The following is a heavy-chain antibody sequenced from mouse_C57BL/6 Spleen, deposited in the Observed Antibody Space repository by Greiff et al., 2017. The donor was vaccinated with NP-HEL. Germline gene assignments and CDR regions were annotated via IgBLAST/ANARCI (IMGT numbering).Heavy chain of an antibody. D-gene: IGHD1-1*01. Sequence: EVKLMESGGGLVKPGGSLKLSCAASGFTFSDYGMHWVRQAPEKGLEWVAYISSGSSTIYYADTVKGRFTISRDNAKNTLFLQMTSLRSEDTAMYYCARGPTVVAGFDYWGQGTTLTVSS. CDR1: GFTFSDYG. V-gene: IGHV5-17*01. CDR3: ARGPTVVAGFDY. J-gene: IGHJ2*01. CDR2: ISSGSSTI.